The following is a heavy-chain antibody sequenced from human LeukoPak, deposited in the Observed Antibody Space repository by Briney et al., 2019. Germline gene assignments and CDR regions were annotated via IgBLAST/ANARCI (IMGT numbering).Heavy chain of an antibody. CDR2: ISSSSSTI. J-gene: IGHJ4*02. D-gene: IGHD6-25*01. Sequence: GGPLRLSCAASGFTFSSYSMNWVRQAPGKGLEWVSYISSSSSTIYYADSVKGRFTISRDNAKNSLYLQMNSLRAEDTAVYYCARDRAAAGSSFDYWGQGTLVTVSS. CDR3: ARDRAAAGSSFDY. CDR1: GFTFSSYS. V-gene: IGHV3-48*04.